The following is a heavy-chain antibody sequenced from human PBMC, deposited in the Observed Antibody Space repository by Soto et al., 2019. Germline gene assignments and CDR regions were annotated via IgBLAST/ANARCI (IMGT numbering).Heavy chain of an antibody. Sequence: PSETLCLTCAVSGGSISSSNWWRWVRQPPRNGLGWIGEIYHSGSTNYNPSLKSRVTISVDKSKNQFSLKLSSVTAADTAVYYCARGFGIQIVGATRYYYGMDVWGQGTTVTVSS. CDR3: ARGFGIQIVGATRYYYGMDV. J-gene: IGHJ6*02. V-gene: IGHV4-4*02. D-gene: IGHD1-26*01. CDR2: IYHSGST. CDR1: GGSISSSNW.